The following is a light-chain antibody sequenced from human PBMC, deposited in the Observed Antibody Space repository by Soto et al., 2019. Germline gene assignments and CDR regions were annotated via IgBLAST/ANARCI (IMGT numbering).Light chain of an antibody. V-gene: IGLV2-14*01. CDR1: SSDVGAYNF. CDR3: SSYTSSNTPYV. Sequence: QSALTQPASVSGSPGQSITISCTGSSSDVGAYNFVSWYQHHPGKAPKLILYEVTTRPSEVSSRFSGSKSGNTASLTISGLQADDEASYYCSSYTSSNTPYVLGTGTKVTVL. J-gene: IGLJ1*01. CDR2: EVT.